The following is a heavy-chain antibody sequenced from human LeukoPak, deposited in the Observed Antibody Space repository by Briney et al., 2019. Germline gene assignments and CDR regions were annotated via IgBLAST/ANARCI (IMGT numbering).Heavy chain of an antibody. CDR2: IYYSGST. CDR3: ARTPGGHFDY. D-gene: IGHD3-10*01. J-gene: IGHJ4*02. V-gene: IGHV4-59*08. Sequence: SETLSLTCTVSGGSIRRYYWSWIRQPPGKGLEWIGYIYYSGSTNYNPSLKSRVTISVDTSKDQFSLKLSSVTAADTAVYYCARTPGGHFDYWGQGTLVTVSS. CDR1: GGSIRRYY.